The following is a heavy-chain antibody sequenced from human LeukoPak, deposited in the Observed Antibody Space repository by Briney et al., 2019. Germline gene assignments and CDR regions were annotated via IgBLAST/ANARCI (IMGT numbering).Heavy chain of an antibody. Sequence: ASVKVSCKASGYTFTSYYMHWVRQAPGQGLGWMGIINPSGGSTSYARKFQGRVTMTRDTSTSTVYMELSSLRSEDTAVYYCARDMSRVAAKDYWGQGTLVTVSS. CDR2: INPSGGST. D-gene: IGHD2-15*01. CDR1: GYTFTSYY. J-gene: IGHJ4*02. V-gene: IGHV1-46*01. CDR3: ARDMSRVAAKDY.